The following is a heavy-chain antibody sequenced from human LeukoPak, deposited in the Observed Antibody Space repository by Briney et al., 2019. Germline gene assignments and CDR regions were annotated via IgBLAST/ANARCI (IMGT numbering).Heavy chain of an antibody. V-gene: IGHV1-69*13. D-gene: IGHD6-19*01. CDR3: ARAPRIAVAGTSDYYYYGMDV. J-gene: IGHJ6*02. CDR2: IIPIFGTA. CDR1: GGTFSSYA. Sequence: SVNVSCTASGGTFSSYAISWVRQAPGQGLEWMGGIIPIFGTANYAQKFQGRVTITADESTSTAYMELSSLRSEDTAVYYCARAPRIAVAGTSDYYYYGMDVWGQGTTVTVSS.